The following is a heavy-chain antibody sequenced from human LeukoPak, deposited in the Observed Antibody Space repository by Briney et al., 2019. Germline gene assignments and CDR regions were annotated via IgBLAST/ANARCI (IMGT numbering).Heavy chain of an antibody. CDR1: GGTFSSSA. CDR3: ARTLGIAAAGTLGV. CDR2: IIPIFGTA. V-gene: IGHV1-69*05. D-gene: IGHD6-13*01. Sequence: ASVKVSFKASGGTFSSSAISWVRQAPGQGLEWMGGIIPIFGTANYAQKFQGRVTITTDESTSTAYMELSSLRSEDTAVYYCARTLGIAAAGTLGVWGQGTLVTVSS. J-gene: IGHJ4*02.